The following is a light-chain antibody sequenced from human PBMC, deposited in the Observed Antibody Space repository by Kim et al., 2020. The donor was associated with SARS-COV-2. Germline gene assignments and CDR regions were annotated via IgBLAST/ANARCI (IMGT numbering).Light chain of an antibody. Sequence: GQSITISCTGTSSGVGGYNYVSWYQQHPGKAPKPMIYDVSKRPSGVSNRFSGSKSGNTASLTISGLQAEDEADYYCSSYTSSSTYVFGTGTKVTVL. CDR2: DVS. CDR1: SSGVGGYNY. V-gene: IGLV2-14*04. J-gene: IGLJ1*01. CDR3: SSYTSSSTYV.